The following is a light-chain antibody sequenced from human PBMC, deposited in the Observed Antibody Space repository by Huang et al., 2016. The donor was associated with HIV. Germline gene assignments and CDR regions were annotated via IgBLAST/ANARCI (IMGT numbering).Light chain of an antibody. CDR3: QQYNNWPRT. J-gene: IGKJ1*01. CDR1: QYISTN. V-gene: IGKV3-15*01. Sequence: EVVMPQSPATLSVSPGERATLACRASQYISTNLGWYQQKPGQPPRLLIFGASTRATGLPARFIGSGSGTEFTLTITSLQSEDFAVYYCQQYNNWPRTFGQGTKVEIK. CDR2: GAS.